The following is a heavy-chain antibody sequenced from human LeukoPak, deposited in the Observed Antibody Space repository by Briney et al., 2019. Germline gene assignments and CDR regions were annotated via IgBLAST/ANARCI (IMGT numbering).Heavy chain of an antibody. V-gene: IGHV3-48*03. J-gene: IGHJ3*02. CDR1: GLTFSSYE. D-gene: IGHD3-22*01. CDR3: ARDSHKFDSSGYYPDAFDI. Sequence: GSLRLSCAASGLTFSSYEMNWVRQAPGKGLEWVSYISSSGSSIYYADSVKGRFTISRDNAKKSLYLQMHSLRAEDTAVYYCARDSHKFDSSGYYPDAFDIWGQGTMVTVSS. CDR2: ISSSGSSI.